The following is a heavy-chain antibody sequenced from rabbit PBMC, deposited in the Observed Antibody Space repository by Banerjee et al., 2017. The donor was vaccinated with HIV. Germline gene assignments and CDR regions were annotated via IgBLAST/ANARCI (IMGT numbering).Heavy chain of an antibody. D-gene: IGHD1-1*01. V-gene: IGHV1S45*01. CDR3: ARGADNNWYIPYFRL. J-gene: IGHJ4*01. Sequence: QEQLVESGGGLVQPEGSLTLTCTASGFSFSSSYWICWVRQAPGKGLEWIACIYAGSSGRTYYASWAKGRFTISRSTSLNTVDLQMTSLTAADTATYFCARGADNNWYIPYFRLWGPGTLVTVS. CDR2: IYAGSSGRT. CDR1: GFSFSSSYW.